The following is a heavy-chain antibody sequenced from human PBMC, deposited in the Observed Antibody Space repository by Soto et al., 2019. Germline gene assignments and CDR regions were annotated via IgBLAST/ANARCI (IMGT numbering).Heavy chain of an antibody. CDR3: ARGGIH. Sequence: GGSLRLSCVASGYTLNSHEMNWVRQAPGKGLEWNSSISGSGTTNYAESVKGRFTISRDNAHKSLFLEMKDLRVEDTAVYYCARGGIHWGQGTLVTVSS. CDR1: GYTLNSHE. J-gene: IGHJ4*02. V-gene: IGHV3-48*03. D-gene: IGHD3-16*01. CDR2: ISGSGTT.